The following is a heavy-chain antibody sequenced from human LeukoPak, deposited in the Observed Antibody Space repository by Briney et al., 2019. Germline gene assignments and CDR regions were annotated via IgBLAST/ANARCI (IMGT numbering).Heavy chain of an antibody. D-gene: IGHD3-22*01. CDR2: IWYDGSNK. CDR3: AKGYYYDSSGVDY. J-gene: IGHJ4*02. CDR1: GFTFSSYS. V-gene: IGHV3-33*06. Sequence: PGGSLRLSCAASGFTFSSYSMNWVRQAPGKGLEWVAVIWYDGSNKYYADSVKGRFTISRDNSKNTLYLQMNSLRAEDTAVYYCAKGYYYDSSGVDYWGQGTLVTVSS.